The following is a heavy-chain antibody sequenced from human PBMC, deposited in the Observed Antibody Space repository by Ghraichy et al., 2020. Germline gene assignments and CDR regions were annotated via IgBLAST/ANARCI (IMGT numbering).Heavy chain of an antibody. CDR2: IYYSGST. V-gene: IGHV4-59*08. CDR1: GGSISSYY. Sequence: SETLSLTCTVSGGSISSYYWSWIRQPPGKGLEWIGYIYYSGSTNYNPSLKSRVTISVDTSKNQFSLKLSSVTAADTAVYYCARRRGYDRSYFDYWGQGTLVTVSS. CDR3: ARRRGYDRSYFDY. D-gene: IGHD5-12*01. J-gene: IGHJ4*02.